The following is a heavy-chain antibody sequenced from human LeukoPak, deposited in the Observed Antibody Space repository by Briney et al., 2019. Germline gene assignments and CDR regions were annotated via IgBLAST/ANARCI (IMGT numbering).Heavy chain of an antibody. Sequence: GGSLRLSCAASGFTFSSYDMHWVRQAPGKGLEWVGRIGRGANSYTTEYAASVKGRFTISRDDSKNSLYLHMNSLKTEDTAVYHCSRDGGEGGNSAFDIWGQGTMVTVSS. D-gene: IGHD3-16*01. V-gene: IGHV3-72*01. CDR1: GFTFSSYD. CDR2: IGRGANSYTT. CDR3: SRDGGEGGNSAFDI. J-gene: IGHJ3*02.